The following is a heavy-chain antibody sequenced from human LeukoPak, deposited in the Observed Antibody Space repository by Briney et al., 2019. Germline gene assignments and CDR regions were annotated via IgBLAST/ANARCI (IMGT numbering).Heavy chain of an antibody. CDR3: ARIGYYDPSGAFDI. J-gene: IGHJ3*02. D-gene: IGHD3-22*01. CDR2: IYYSGST. Sequence: KPSETLSLTCTVSGGSISSYYWSWIRQPPGKGLEWIGYIYYSGSTYYNPSLKSRVTISVDTSKNQFSLKLSSVTAADTAVYYCARIGYYDPSGAFDIWGQGTMVTVSS. CDR1: GGSISSYY. V-gene: IGHV4-59*08.